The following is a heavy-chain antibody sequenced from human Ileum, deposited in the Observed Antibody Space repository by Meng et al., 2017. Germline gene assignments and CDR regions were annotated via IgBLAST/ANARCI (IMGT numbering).Heavy chain of an antibody. CDR3: ARDTFTIAAAVSGFDY. J-gene: IGHJ4*02. Sequence: GESLKISCAASGFTFSSYAMHWVRQAPGKGLEWVAVISYDGSNKYYADSVKGRFTISRDNSKNTLYLQMNSLRAEDTAVYYCARDTFTIAAAVSGFDYWGQGTLVTVSS. D-gene: IGHD6-13*01. V-gene: IGHV3-30*04. CDR2: ISYDGSNK. CDR1: GFTFSSYA.